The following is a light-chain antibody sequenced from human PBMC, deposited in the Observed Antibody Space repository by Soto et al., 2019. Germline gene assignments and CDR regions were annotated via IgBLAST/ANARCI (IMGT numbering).Light chain of an antibody. Sequence: EIVLTQSPGTLSLSPGERATLSCRASQSVSSRYLAWYQQKPGQAPRLLIYDASTRATGIPDRFSGSGSVTDFTLTISRLEPEDFAMYDCQQYGGDSPFGFGPGNKVDIK. CDR1: QSVSSRY. J-gene: IGKJ3*01. V-gene: IGKV3-20*01. CDR2: DAS. CDR3: QQYGGDSPFG.